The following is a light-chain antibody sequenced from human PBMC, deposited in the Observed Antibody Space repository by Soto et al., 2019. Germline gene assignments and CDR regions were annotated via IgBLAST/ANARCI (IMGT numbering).Light chain of an antibody. CDR3: SSYTSSSLEV. V-gene: IGLV2-14*01. J-gene: IGLJ1*01. Sequence: QSVLTRPASVSGAPGQSITISCTGTSSDVGGYNYVSWYQQHPGKAPKLMIYDVSNRPSGVSNRFSGSKSGNTASLTISGLQAEDEADYYCSSYTSSSLEVFGTGTKVTVL. CDR2: DVS. CDR1: SSDVGGYNY.